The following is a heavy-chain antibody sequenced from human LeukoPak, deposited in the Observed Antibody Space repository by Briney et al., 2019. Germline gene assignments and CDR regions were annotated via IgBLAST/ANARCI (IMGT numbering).Heavy chain of an antibody. Sequence: EPGGSLRLSCAASGFTFSNYAMSWVRQAPGKGLEWVSAISGSGGSTYYADSVKGRFTISRDNSKNTLYLQMNSLRAEDTAVYYCARVNPPDPQELIYYFDYWGQGTLVTVSS. CDR2: ISGSGGST. CDR1: GFTFSNYA. V-gene: IGHV3-23*01. J-gene: IGHJ4*02. D-gene: IGHD1-1*01. CDR3: ARVNPPDPQELIYYFDY.